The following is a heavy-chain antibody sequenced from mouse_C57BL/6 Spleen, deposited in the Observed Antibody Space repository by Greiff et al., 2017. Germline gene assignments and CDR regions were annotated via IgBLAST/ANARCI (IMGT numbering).Heavy chain of an antibody. D-gene: IGHD1-1*01. CDR1: GYTFTGYW. V-gene: IGHV1-9*01. Sequence: VQLQQSGAELMKPGASVKLSCKATGYTFTGYWIEWVKQRPGHGLEWIGEILPGSGSTNYNEKFKGKATFTADTTSNTSYMQLSSLTTEDSAIYYCARWKYYGSSLHYYAMDYWGQGTSVTVSS. CDR2: ILPGSGST. CDR3: ARWKYYGSSLHYYAMDY. J-gene: IGHJ4*01.